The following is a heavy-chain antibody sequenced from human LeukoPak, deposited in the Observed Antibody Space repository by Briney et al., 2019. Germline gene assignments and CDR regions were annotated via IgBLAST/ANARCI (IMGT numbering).Heavy chain of an antibody. Sequence: PSETLSLTCAVYGGSFSGYYWSWIRQPPGKGLEWIGEINHSGSTNYNPSLKSRVTISVDTSKNQFSLKLSSVTAADTAVYYCARAGKAATRYFDYWGQGTLVTVSS. J-gene: IGHJ4*02. CDR3: ARAGKAATRYFDY. V-gene: IGHV4-34*01. CDR2: INHSGST. D-gene: IGHD2-15*01. CDR1: GGSFSGYY.